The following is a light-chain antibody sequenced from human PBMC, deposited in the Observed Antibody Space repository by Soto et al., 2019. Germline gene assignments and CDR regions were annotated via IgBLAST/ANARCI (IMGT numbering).Light chain of an antibody. Sequence: QSVLAQPPSASGTPGQRVTISCSGSTSNVGSNLASWYQQLPGSAPKLLIYSNSRRPSGVPDRFSGSNSGTSASLAISGLQSEDEGDYFCAAGDDSLNGPVFGGGTKVTVL. CDR1: TSNVGSNL. J-gene: IGLJ2*01. CDR2: SNS. V-gene: IGLV1-44*01. CDR3: AAGDDSLNGPV.